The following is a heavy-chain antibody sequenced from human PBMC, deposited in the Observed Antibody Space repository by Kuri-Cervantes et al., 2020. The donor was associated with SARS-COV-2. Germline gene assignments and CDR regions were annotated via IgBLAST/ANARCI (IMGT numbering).Heavy chain of an antibody. CDR3: VRDGDHWNFDY. D-gene: IGHD1-1*01. J-gene: IGHJ4*02. V-gene: IGHV3-9*01. CDR1: GFTFDDYA. Sequence: GGSLRLSCAASGFTFDDYAMHWARQAPGKGLEWVSGISWNSGSIGYADSVKGRFTISRDNAKNMLFLQMNSLRAEDTAVYYCVRDGDHWNFDYWGQGTLVTVSS. CDR2: ISWNSGSI.